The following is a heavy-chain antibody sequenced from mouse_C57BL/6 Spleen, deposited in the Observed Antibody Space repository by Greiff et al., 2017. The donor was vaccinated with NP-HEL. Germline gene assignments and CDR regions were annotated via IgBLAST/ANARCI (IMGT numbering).Heavy chain of an antibody. CDR3: ANSFTTVVEGGYFDV. V-gene: IGHV2-3*01. J-gene: IGHJ1*03. D-gene: IGHD1-1*01. Sequence: QVQLQQSGPGLVAPSQSLSITCTVSGFSLTSYGVSWVRQPPGKGLEWLGVIWGDGITHYPSAPISRLSISKENSKSQVFSKMNNLQTDDTATYYCANSFTTVVEGGYFDVWGTGTTVTVAS. CDR2: IWGDGIT. CDR1: GFSLTSYG.